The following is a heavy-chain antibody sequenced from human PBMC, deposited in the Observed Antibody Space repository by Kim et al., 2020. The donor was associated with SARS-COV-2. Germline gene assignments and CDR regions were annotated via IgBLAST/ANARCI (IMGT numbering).Heavy chain of an antibody. J-gene: IGHJ5*02. CDR3: ARDGTSYDFWSGYTYNWFDP. CDR1: GGSISSYY. D-gene: IGHD3-3*01. Sequence: SETLSLTCTVSGGSISSYYWSWIRQPPGKGLEWIGYIYYSGSTNYNPSLKSRVTISVDTSKNQFSLKLSSVTAADTAVYYCARDGTSYDFWSGYTYNWFDPWGQGTLVTVSS. V-gene: IGHV4-59*01. CDR2: IYYSGST.